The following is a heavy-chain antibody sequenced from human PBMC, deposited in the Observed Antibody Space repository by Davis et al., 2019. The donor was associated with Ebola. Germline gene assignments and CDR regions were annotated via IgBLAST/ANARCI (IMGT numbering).Heavy chain of an antibody. CDR3: ASGLGWELLRRNEAFDI. CDR1: GNTFTSDF. D-gene: IGHD4-23*01. Sequence: ASVKVSCKASGNTFTSDFMHWVRQAPGQGLEWMGWINANNGATRSAENFQGRVTMTRNTSISTAYMEVNTLRSDDTAVYYCASGLGWELLRRNEAFDIWGRGTLVTVSS. V-gene: IGHV1-2*02. CDR2: INANNGAT. J-gene: IGHJ3*02.